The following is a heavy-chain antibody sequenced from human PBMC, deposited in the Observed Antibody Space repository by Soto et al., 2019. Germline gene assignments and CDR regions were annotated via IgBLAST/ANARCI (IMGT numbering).Heavy chain of an antibody. D-gene: IGHD6-13*01. CDR3: ARFMYSSSWYFGSPKYYFDY. V-gene: IGHV4-39*01. J-gene: IGHJ4*02. CDR1: GGAISGSSYY. Sequence: PSETLSLTCTVSGGAISGSSYYWGWIRQPPGKGLEWIGSIYYSGSTYYNPSLKSRVTISVDTSKNQFSLKLSSVTAADTAVYYCARFMYSSSWYFGSPKYYFDYWGQGTLVTVSS. CDR2: IYYSGST.